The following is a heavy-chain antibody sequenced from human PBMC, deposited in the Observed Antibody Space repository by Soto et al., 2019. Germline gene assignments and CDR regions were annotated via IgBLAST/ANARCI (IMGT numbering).Heavy chain of an antibody. CDR3: ARDQHGSGFS. J-gene: IGHJ5*02. Sequence: ASVKVSCKASGGTFSSYAISWVRQAPGQGLEWMGGIIPIFGTANYTQKFQGRVTITADKSTSTAYMELSSLRSEDTAVYYCARDQHGSGFSWGQGTLVTVSS. CDR2: IIPIFGTA. CDR1: GGTFSSYA. D-gene: IGHD3-10*01. V-gene: IGHV1-69*06.